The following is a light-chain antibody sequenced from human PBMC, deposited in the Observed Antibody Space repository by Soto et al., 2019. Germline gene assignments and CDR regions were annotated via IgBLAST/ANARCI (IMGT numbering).Light chain of an antibody. J-gene: IGKJ3*01. Sequence: EIVLTQSPGTLSLSPGERATLSCRASQSVSSNYLGWYQQKPGQAPRLVIYGASSRATGIPDRFSGSGSGTDFTLTISRLEPEDFAVYYCQQYDSSPFTFGPGTKVDIK. CDR2: GAS. CDR3: QQYDSSPFT. V-gene: IGKV3-20*01. CDR1: QSVSSNY.